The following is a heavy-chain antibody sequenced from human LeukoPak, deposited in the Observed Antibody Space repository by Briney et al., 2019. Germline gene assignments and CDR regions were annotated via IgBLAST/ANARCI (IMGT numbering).Heavy chain of an antibody. Sequence: SETLSLTCTVSGGSISNRNYHWGWIRQPPGKGLEWIGSICSSGSAYYNPSLKSRVTTSIDTSKNQFSLRLTSVTAADTAVYYCARLGDYGDYIPPPHFDFWGQGTLVTVSA. D-gene: IGHD4-17*01. J-gene: IGHJ4*02. CDR1: GGSISNRNYH. V-gene: IGHV4-39*01. CDR3: ARLGDYGDYIPPPHFDF. CDR2: ICSSGSA.